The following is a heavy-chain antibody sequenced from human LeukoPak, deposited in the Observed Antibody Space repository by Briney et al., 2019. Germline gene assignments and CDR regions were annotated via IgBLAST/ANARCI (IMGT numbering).Heavy chain of an antibody. Sequence: GGSLRLSCAASGFTFSSYSMNWVRQAPGKGLEWVSSISSSSSYIYYADSVKGRFTISRDNAKDSLYLQMNSLRAEDTAVYYCARDRSYDAEDYWGQGTLVTVSS. CDR2: ISSSSSYI. CDR1: GFTFSSYS. V-gene: IGHV3-21*01. CDR3: ARDRSYDAEDY. J-gene: IGHJ4*02. D-gene: IGHD5-12*01.